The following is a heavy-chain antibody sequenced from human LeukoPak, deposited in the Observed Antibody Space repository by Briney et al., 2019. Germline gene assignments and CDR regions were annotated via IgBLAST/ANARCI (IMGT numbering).Heavy chain of an antibody. CDR3: ARLLRYYLDY. J-gene: IGHJ4*02. V-gene: IGHV1-2*02. Sequence: ASVKVSCKASGYTFTGYYMHWVRQAPGQGLEWMGWINPNTGGTAYAQRFQDRVTITRDTSISTAYMELSRLRSDDTAVYYCARLLRYYLDYWGQGTLVTVSS. CDR2: INPNTGGT. D-gene: IGHD3-16*01. CDR1: GYTFTGYY.